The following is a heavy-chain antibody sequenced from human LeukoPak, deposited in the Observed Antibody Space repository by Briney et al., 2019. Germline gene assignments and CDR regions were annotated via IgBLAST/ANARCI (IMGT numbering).Heavy chain of an antibody. CDR2: IGTAGDT. CDR1: GFTFSSYD. D-gene: IGHD6-19*01. V-gene: IGHV3-13*01. CDR3: ARVALSGWYDY. Sequence: GGSLRLSCAASGFTFSSYDMHWVRHATGKGLEWVSAIGTAGDTYYPGSVKGRFTISRENAKNSLYLQMNSLRAGDTAVYYCARVALSGWYDYWGQGTLITVSS. J-gene: IGHJ4*02.